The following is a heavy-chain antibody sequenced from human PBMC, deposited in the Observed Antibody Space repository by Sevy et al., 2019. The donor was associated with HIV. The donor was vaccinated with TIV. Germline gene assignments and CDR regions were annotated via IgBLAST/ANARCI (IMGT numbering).Heavy chain of an antibody. CDR1: GYTFNNYY. J-gene: IGHJ4*02. D-gene: IGHD3-3*01. V-gene: IGHV1-46*02. CDR2: MNPSGGST. Sequence: ASAKVSCKASGYTFNNYYIHWVRQAPGQGLEWMGIMNPSGGSTSYAQKFQGRLTMTRDTYTSIAYMELSSLRSEDTAVYYCARDLTIFGVIPDYWGQGTLVTVSS. CDR3: ARDLTIFGVIPDY.